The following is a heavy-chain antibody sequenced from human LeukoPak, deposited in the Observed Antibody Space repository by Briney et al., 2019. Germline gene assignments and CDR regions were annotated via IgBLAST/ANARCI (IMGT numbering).Heavy chain of an antibody. Sequence: SETLSLTCTVSGGSISSYYWSWIRQPPGKGLEWIGYIHYSGSTNYNPSLKSRVTISVDTSKNQFSLKLSSVTAADTAVYYCARALQYYYDSSPIQPYFDYWGQGTLVTVSS. CDR1: GGSISSYY. CDR3: ARALQYYYDSSPIQPYFDY. J-gene: IGHJ4*02. CDR2: IHYSGST. D-gene: IGHD3-22*01. V-gene: IGHV4-59*01.